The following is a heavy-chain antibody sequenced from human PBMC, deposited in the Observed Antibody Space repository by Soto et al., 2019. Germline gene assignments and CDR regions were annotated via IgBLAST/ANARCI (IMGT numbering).Heavy chain of an antibody. J-gene: IGHJ4*02. CDR1: GGSFSGYY. Sequence: LSLTCAVYGGSFSGYYWSWIRQPPGKGLEWIGEINHSGSTNYNPSLKSRVTISVDTSKNQFSLKLSSVTAADTAVYYCARAAYSSGWFNFDYWGQGTLVTVSS. V-gene: IGHV4-34*01. CDR2: INHSGST. CDR3: ARAAYSSGWFNFDY. D-gene: IGHD6-19*01.